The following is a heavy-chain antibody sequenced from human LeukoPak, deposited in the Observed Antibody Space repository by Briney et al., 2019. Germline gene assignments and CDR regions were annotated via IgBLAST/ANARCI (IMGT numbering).Heavy chain of an antibody. D-gene: IGHD6-13*01. CDR1: GFTFSSYS. Sequence: GGSLRLSCAASGFTFSSYSMNWVRQAPGKGLEWVSFISSSNTYIYYADSVKGRFTISRDNAKNSLYLQMNSLRADDTAVYYCARVAEAAAFDYWGQGTLVTVSS. CDR3: ARVAEAAAFDY. CDR2: ISSSNTYI. V-gene: IGHV3-21*01. J-gene: IGHJ4*02.